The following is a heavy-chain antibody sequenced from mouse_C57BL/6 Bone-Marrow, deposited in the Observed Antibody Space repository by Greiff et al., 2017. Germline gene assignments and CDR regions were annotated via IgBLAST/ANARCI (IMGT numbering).Heavy chain of an antibody. CDR2: IYPRNGST. J-gene: IGHJ1*03. CDR1: GYTFTSYD. CDR3: ARDYGSSYWYFDV. V-gene: IGHV1-85*01. D-gene: IGHD1-1*01. Sequence: QVQLKESGPELVKPGASVKLSCKASGYTFTSYDINWVKQRPGQGLEWIGWIYPRNGSTKYNEKFKGMAPLTVDTSSSTAYMALHSLTSEYSAVYFWARDYGSSYWYFDVWGTGTTVTVSA.